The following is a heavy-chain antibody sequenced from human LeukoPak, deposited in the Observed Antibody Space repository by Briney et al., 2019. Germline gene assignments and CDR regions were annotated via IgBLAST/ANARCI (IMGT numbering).Heavy chain of an antibody. CDR1: GGSISSYY. Sequence: SETLSLTCTVSGGSISSYYWSWIRQPAGKGLEWIGRIYSRGSTNYNPSLKSRVTMSVDTSNNHFSLRLTSVTAADTAVYYCAGGWLPDKNDFWGQGTLVTVSA. D-gene: IGHD5-24*01. CDR2: IYSRGST. J-gene: IGHJ4*02. CDR3: AGGWLPDKNDF. V-gene: IGHV4-4*07.